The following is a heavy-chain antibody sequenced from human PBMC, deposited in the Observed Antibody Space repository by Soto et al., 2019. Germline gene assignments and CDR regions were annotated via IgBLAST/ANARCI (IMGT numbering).Heavy chain of an antibody. CDR2: ISAYNGKT. Sequence: ASVKVSCKASGYTFTSYGISWVRQAPGQGLEWMGWISAYNGKTNYAQKLQGRVTMTTDTSTSTAYMELRSLRSDDTAVYYCAILIAAAGSFDYCGQAPLGTVSS. CDR1: GYTFTSYG. J-gene: IGHJ4*02. CDR3: AILIAAAGSFDY. V-gene: IGHV1-18*04. D-gene: IGHD6-13*01.